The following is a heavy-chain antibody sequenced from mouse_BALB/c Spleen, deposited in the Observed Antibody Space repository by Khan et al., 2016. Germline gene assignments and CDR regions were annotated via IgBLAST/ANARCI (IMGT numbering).Heavy chain of an antibody. CDR2: ISYSGST. V-gene: IGHV3-2*02. D-gene: IGHD1-2*01. CDR1: GYSITSDYA. CDR3: ARSTTATRLFAY. J-gene: IGHJ3*01. Sequence: EVQLQESGPGLVKPSQSLSLTCTVTGYSITSDYAWNWIRQFPGNKLEWMGYISYSGSTSYNPSLKSRISITRDTSKNQFLLQLNSVTTEDTATYYCARSTTATRLFAYWGQGTLVTVSA.